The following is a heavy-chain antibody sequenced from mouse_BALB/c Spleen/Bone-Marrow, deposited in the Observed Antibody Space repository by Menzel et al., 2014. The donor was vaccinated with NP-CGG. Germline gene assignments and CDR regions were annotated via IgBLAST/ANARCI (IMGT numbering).Heavy chain of an antibody. D-gene: IGHD2-1*01. Sequence: VQLHQSGAELAEPGASVKMSCKASGYTFTSYWMHWVKQRPGQGLEWIGYINPSTGYTDYNQKFNDKATLTADKSSSTAYMQLSSLTSKDSAVYYCARGNPLYAMDYWGQGTSVTVSS. CDR3: ARGNPLYAMDY. CDR2: INPSTGYT. J-gene: IGHJ4*01. CDR1: GYTFTSYW. V-gene: IGHV1-7*01.